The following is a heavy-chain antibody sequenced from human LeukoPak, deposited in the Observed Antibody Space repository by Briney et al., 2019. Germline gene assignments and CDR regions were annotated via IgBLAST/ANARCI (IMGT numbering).Heavy chain of an antibody. V-gene: IGHV3-21*04. CDR2: ICSSSSYI. CDR1: GFTFSSYN. Sequence: GGSLRLSCAASGFTFSSYNMNWVRQAPGKGLEWVSSICSSSSYIYNAHSVKGRFTISRDYSKTTMYLQMNSLRAEATALSYCAKDGMYSSSSSYYFDYWGPGTLVTVSS. J-gene: IGHJ4*02. D-gene: IGHD6-6*01. CDR3: AKDGMYSSSSSYYFDY.